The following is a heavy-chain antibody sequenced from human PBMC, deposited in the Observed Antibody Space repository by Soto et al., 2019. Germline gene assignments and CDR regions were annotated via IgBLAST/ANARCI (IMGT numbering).Heavy chain of an antibody. V-gene: IGHV1-18*01. CDR3: ARDAGVRGLISMGV. CDR1: GYTFTSYG. Sequence: QVQLVQSGAEEKKPGASVKVSCKASGYTFTSYGISWVRQAPGQGLEWMGWISGYNGNTNFAQKLQGRVTMTTDTSTSTAYMELRSLRSVDTAVYSCARDAGVRGLISMGVWGQGTTVTVSS. J-gene: IGHJ6*02. D-gene: IGHD3-10*01. CDR2: ISGYNGNT.